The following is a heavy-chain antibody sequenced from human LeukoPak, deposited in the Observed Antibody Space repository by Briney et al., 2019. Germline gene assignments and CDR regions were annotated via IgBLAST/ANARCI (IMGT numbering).Heavy chain of an antibody. J-gene: IGHJ3*02. CDR3: AREEQLWLIGAFDI. Sequence: GSLRLSCAASGFTFSSYAMHWVRQAPGKGLEWVAVISYDGSNKYYADSVKGRFTISRDNSKNTLYLQMNSLRAEDTAVYYCAREEQLWLIGAFDIWGQGTMVTVSS. CDR1: GFTFSSYA. D-gene: IGHD5-18*01. V-gene: IGHV3-30-3*01. CDR2: ISYDGSNK.